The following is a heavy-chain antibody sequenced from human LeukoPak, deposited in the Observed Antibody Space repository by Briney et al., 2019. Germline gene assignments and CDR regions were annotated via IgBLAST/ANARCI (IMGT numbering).Heavy chain of an antibody. Sequence: RSSETLSLTCTVSGGSISSYYWSWIRQPPGKGLEWIGYIYYSGSTNYNPSLKSRVTISVDTSKNQFSLKLSSVTAADTAVYYCARHDYGDYVVGYWGQGTLVTVSS. D-gene: IGHD4-17*01. V-gene: IGHV4-59*08. CDR1: GGSISSYY. J-gene: IGHJ4*02. CDR3: ARHDYGDYVVGY. CDR2: IYYSGST.